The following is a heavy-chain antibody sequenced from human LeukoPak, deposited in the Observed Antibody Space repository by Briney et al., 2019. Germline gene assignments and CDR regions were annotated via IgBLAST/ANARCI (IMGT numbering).Heavy chain of an antibody. Sequence: ASVKVSCKAPGGTFSSYAISWVRQAPGQGLEWMGWINPNTGDTKYAQKFQGRVTMTRDTSLSTAYMELSRLRSDDTAVYFCARDMWQQFDWFDPWGQGTLVTVSS. D-gene: IGHD6-13*01. J-gene: IGHJ5*02. V-gene: IGHV1-2*02. CDR1: GGTFSSYA. CDR3: ARDMWQQFDWFDP. CDR2: INPNTGDT.